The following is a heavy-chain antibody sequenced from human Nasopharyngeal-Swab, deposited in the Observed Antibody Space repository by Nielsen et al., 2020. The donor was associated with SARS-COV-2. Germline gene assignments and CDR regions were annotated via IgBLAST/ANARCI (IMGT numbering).Heavy chain of an antibody. Sequence: GEALQISCAASGFTFSSYAMSWVRQDPGKGLEWVSAISGSGGSTYYADSVKGRFTISRDNSKNTLYLQMNSLRAEDTAVYYCARSYYGAYYYGMDVWGQGTTVTVSS. V-gene: IGHV3-23*01. CDR2: ISGSGGST. CDR1: GFTFSSYA. J-gene: IGHJ6*02. CDR3: ARSYYGAYYYGMDV. D-gene: IGHD4-17*01.